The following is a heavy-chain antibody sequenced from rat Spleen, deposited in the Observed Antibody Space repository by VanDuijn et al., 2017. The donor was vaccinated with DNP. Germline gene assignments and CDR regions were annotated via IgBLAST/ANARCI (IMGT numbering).Heavy chain of an antibody. CDR3: ARRRLPYWYFDF. CDR1: GYTFPSYY. D-gene: IGHD1-4*01. V-gene: IGHV1-43*01. J-gene: IGHJ1*01. CDR2: IHTGSGGT. Sequence: QVQLQQSGAELAKPGSSVKTSCKASGYTFPSYYVGWIKQTTGQGLEYIGYIHTGSGGTNYNEKFKGKATLSVDKSSSTAFMHLSSLTPDDSAVYYCARRRLPYWYFDFWGPGTMVTVSS.